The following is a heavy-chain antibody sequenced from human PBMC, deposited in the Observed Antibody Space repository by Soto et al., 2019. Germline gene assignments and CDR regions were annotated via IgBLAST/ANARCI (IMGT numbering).Heavy chain of an antibody. J-gene: IGHJ4*02. D-gene: IGHD6-6*01. Sequence: QVQLVQSGAEVKKPGSSVKVSCKASGGTFSSYTISWMRQAPGQGLEWMGRIIPILGIANYAQKFQGRVTITADKSTSTAYMELSSLRSEDTAVYYCARRPEGRTFDYWGPGTLVTVSS. CDR1: GGTFSSYT. V-gene: IGHV1-69*02. CDR2: IIPILGIA. CDR3: ARRPEGRTFDY.